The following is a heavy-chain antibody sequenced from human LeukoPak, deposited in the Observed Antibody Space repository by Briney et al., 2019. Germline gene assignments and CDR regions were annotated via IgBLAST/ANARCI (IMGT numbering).Heavy chain of an antibody. CDR1: GFTFSSYE. CDR3: ARAGRGVTGTTKYYYYMDV. J-gene: IGHJ6*03. CDR2: IYYSGST. Sequence: LRLSCAASGFTFSSYEMNWVRQAPGKGLEWIGSIYYSGSTYYNPSLKSRVTISVDTSKNQFSLKLSSVTAADTAVYYCARAGRGVTGTTKYYYYMDVWGKGTTVTVSS. V-gene: IGHV4-39*07. D-gene: IGHD1-7*01.